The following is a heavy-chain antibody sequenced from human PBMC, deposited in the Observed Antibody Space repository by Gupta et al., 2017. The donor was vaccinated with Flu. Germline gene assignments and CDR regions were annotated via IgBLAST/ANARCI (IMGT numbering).Heavy chain of an antibody. D-gene: IGHD6-13*01. CDR1: GGSISSSSYY. V-gene: IGHV4-39*01. CDR2: IYYSGST. Sequence: QLQLQESGPGLVKPSETLSLTCTVSGGSISSSSYYWGWIRQPPGKGLEWIGSIYYSGSTSYHPALKGRVTISVDTSKNQFSLKLSSVTAADTALYYCATGKQPFSIAAAGTGDFDYWGQGTLVTVSS. CDR3: ATGKQPFSIAAAGTGDFDY. J-gene: IGHJ4*02.